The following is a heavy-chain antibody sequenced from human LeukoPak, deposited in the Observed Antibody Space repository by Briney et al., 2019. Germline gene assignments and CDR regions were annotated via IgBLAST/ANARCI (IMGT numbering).Heavy chain of an antibody. D-gene: IGHD5-12*01. CDR1: GFTFTSSA. CDR2: IVVGSGNT. J-gene: IGHJ4*02. V-gene: IGHV1-58*02. Sequence: GASVKVSCKASGFTFTSSAMQWVRQARGQRLEWIGWIVVGSGNTNYAQKFQERVTITRDMSTSTAYMELSSLRSDDTAVYYCARPRGYSGYDWRLFDYWGQGTLVTVSS. CDR3: ARPRGYSGYDWRLFDY.